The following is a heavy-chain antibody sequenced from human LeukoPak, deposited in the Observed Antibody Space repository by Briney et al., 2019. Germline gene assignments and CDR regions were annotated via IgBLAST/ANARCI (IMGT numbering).Heavy chain of an antibody. CDR3: ARVLGGVVFDY. CDR2: ISYDGSNK. V-gene: IGHV3-30*03. CDR1: GFTFSSYG. Sequence: GGSLRLSCAASGFTFSSYGMHWVRQAPGKGLEWVAVISYDGSNKYYADSVKGRFTISRDNSKNTLYLQMNSLRAEDTAVYYCARVLGGVVFDYWGQGTLVTVSS. D-gene: IGHD2-8*02. J-gene: IGHJ4*02.